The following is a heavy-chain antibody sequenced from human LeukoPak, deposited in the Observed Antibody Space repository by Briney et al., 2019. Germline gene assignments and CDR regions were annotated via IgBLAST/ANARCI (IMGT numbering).Heavy chain of an antibody. CDR2: ISAYNGNT. Sequence: ASVKVSCKASGYTFTSYGISWVRQAPGQGLEWMGWISAYNGNTNYAQRLQGRVTMTTDTSTSTAYMELRSLGSDDTAVYYCAGSTGDFGYNYMDVWGKGTTVTVSS. CDR1: GYTFTSYG. D-gene: IGHD4-17*01. V-gene: IGHV1-18*01. J-gene: IGHJ6*03. CDR3: AGSTGDFGYNYMDV.